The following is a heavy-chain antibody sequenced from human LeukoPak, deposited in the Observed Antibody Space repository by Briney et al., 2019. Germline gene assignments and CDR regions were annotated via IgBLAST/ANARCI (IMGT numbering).Heavy chain of an antibody. CDR3: ARVGRESSGYYALDY. V-gene: IGHV3-48*03. CDR2: ISSSGSTI. D-gene: IGHD3-22*01. J-gene: IGHJ4*02. Sequence: GGSLRLSCAASGFTFSSYEMKWVRQAPGKGLEWVSYISSSGSTIYYADSVKGRFTISRDNAKNSLYLQMNSLRAEDTAVYYCARVGRESSGYYALDYWGQGTLVTVSS. CDR1: GFTFSSYE.